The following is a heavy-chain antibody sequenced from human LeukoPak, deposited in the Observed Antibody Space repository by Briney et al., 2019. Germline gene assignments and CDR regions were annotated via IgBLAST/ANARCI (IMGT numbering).Heavy chain of an antibody. V-gene: IGHV4-31*03. Sequence: SETLSLTCTVSGGSISSGGYYWSWIRQHPGKGLEWIGYIYYSGSTYYNPSLKSRVTISVDTSKNQFSLKLSSVTAADTAVYYCARDPKGADWYFDLWGRGTLVTVSS. CDR2: IYYSGST. CDR1: GGSISSGGYY. D-gene: IGHD4/OR15-4a*01. J-gene: IGHJ2*01. CDR3: ARDPKGADWYFDL.